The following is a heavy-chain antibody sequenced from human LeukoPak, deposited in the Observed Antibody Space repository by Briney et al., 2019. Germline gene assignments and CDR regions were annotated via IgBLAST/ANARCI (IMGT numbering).Heavy chain of an antibody. D-gene: IGHD3-16*01. CDR2: IIPIFGIA. V-gene: IGHV1-69*04. Sequence: ASVKVSCKASGGTFSSYAISWVRQAPGQGLEWMGRIIPIFGIANYAQKFQGRVTITADKSTSTAYMELSSLRSEDTAVYYCARPTRAVGDHYYYGMVVWGQGTTVTVSS. CDR1: GGTFSSYA. J-gene: IGHJ6*02. CDR3: ARPTRAVGDHYYYGMVV.